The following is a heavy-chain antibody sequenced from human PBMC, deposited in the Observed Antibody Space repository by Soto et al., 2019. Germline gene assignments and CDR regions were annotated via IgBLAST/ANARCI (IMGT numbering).Heavy chain of an antibody. CDR2: IYGSESA. D-gene: IGHD6-6*01. Sequence: QVQLQESGPGLVKPSQTLSLTCNVSGESISSGGYYWSWIRHHPRKGLEWIGYIYGSESAYYNPSLKRRVTISMDTSKNRFAMRLSSVTDADTAVYYCARASRSSSAADYWGQGTLVTVSS. CDR3: ARASRSSSAADY. V-gene: IGHV4-31*03. J-gene: IGHJ4*02. CDR1: GESISSGGYY.